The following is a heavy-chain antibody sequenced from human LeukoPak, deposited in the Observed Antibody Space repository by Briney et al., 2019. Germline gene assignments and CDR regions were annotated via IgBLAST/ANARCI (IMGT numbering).Heavy chain of an antibody. J-gene: IGHJ4*02. V-gene: IGHV3-48*04. D-gene: IGHD6-19*01. CDR1: GFTFSDYS. CDR2: ISFSVNTK. CDR3: ARGAYSSGWAYFDH. Sequence: GGTLRLSCAASGFTFSDYSMNWVRQAPRQGLERVSYISFSVNTKYYGDSVKGRFTISRDNAKNSLYLHMDSLRAEDTAVYYCARGAYSSGWAYFDHWGQGTLVTVSS.